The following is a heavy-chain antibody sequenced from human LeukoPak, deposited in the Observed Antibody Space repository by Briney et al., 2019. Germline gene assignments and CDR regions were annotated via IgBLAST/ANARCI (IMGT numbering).Heavy chain of an antibody. CDR2: IYSGGST. CDR3: ARGLTYYDFWSGYHTSTNFDY. Sequence: GGSVRLSCAASGFTVSSNYMSWVRQAPGKGLEWVSVIYSGGSTYYADSVKGRFTISRDNAKNSLYLQMNSLRAEDTAVYYCARGLTYYDFWSGYHTSTNFDYWGQGTLVTVSS. CDR1: GFTVSSNY. J-gene: IGHJ4*02. V-gene: IGHV3-66*01. D-gene: IGHD3-3*01.